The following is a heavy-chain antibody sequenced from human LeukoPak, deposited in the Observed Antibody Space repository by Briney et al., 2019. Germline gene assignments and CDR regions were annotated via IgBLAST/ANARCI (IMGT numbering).Heavy chain of an antibody. CDR2: INHSGNS. CDR1: GGSFSGYY. D-gene: IGHD6-13*01. J-gene: IGHJ4*02. V-gene: IGHV4-34*01. CDR3: ARDAGPAAGPEYYFDY. Sequence: PSETLSLTCAVYGGSFSGYYWSWIRQSPGKGLEWIGEINHSGNSKYNPSLKSRVTISLDTSKNQFSLKVSSVTAADTAVYYCARDAGPAAGPEYYFDYWGRGTLVTVSS.